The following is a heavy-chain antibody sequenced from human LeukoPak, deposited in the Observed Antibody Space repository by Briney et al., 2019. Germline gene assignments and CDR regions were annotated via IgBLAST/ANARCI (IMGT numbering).Heavy chain of an antibody. CDR1: GFTFSHYY. CDR3: AAEISPKVFDY. D-gene: IGHD3-3*01. Sequence: GGSLRLSCAASGFTFSHYYMSWIRQVPGKGLEWISYISSNGNVIYSVDSVKGRFTISRDNANSLLYLQMNSLRPDDTAVYFCAAEISPKVFDYRGQGTLVTVSS. CDR2: ISSNGNVI. V-gene: IGHV3-11*01. J-gene: IGHJ4*02.